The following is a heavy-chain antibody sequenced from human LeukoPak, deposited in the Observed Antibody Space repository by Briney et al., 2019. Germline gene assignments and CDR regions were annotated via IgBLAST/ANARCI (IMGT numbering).Heavy chain of an antibody. CDR1: GGSISSYY. CDR3: ARGRWLHRNPHFDY. Sequence: SETLSLTCTVSGGSISSYYWSWIRQPPGKGLEWIGEINHSGSTNYNPSLKSRVTISVETSKNQFSLKLSSVTAADTAVYYCARGRWLHRNPHFDYWGQGTLVTVSS. CDR2: INHSGST. D-gene: IGHD5-24*01. J-gene: IGHJ4*02. V-gene: IGHV4-34*01.